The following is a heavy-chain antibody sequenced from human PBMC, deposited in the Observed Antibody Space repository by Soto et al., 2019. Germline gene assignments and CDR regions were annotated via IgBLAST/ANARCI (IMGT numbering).Heavy chain of an antibody. V-gene: IGHV3-7*01. D-gene: IGHD2-2*01. Sequence: EVQLVQSGGDLVQPGGSLRLSCVASGFTFSSYWMPWVRQAPGMGLEWVAGIREDASEEFYVDSVKGRFSVSRDNAKNPLYLQLNSPSAEVSAVYYSATAISAPFSSFDYWGQGSRVTVS. CDR2: IREDASEE. J-gene: IGHJ4*02. CDR1: GFTFSSYW. CDR3: ATAISAPFSSFDY.